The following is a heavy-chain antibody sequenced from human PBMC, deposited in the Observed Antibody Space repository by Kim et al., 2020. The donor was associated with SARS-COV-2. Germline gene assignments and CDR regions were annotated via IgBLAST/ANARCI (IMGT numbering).Heavy chain of an antibody. Sequence: LTCAASGFTFSNYAMHWVRQAPGKGLEWVAIISYDGSNKYYADSVKGRFTISRDNSKNTLYLQMNSLRAEDTAVFYCARSYGSGSYYHDYWGQGTLVTVSS. V-gene: IGHV3-33*05. CDR2: ISYDGSNK. D-gene: IGHD3-10*01. J-gene: IGHJ4*02. CDR3: ARSYGSGSYYHDY. CDR1: GFTFSNYA.